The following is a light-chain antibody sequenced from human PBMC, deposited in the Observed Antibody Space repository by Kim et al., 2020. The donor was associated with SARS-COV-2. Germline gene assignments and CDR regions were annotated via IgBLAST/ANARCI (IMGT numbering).Light chain of an antibody. V-gene: IGKV1-27*01. CDR2: AAS. CDR1: QDISNY. J-gene: IGKJ1*01. Sequence: AAVGDRVTITCRASQDISNYVAWYQQKPGKLPRVLIYAASALRSGVPSRFSGSGSGTDFTLTISSLQPEDVGSYYCQKYNSVPWTFGHGTKVDIK. CDR3: QKYNSVPWT.